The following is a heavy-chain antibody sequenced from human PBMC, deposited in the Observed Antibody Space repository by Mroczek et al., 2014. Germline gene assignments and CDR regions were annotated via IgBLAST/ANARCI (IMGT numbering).Heavy chain of an antibody. Sequence: QVQLVESGAEVKKPGASVKVSCKASGYTFTGYYMHWVRQAPGQGLEWMGWINPNSGGTNYAQKFQGRVTMTRDTSISTAYMELSRLRSDDTAVYYCARIGENYYDSSGPKDYWGQGTLVTVSS. D-gene: IGHD3-22*01. CDR2: INPNSGGT. CDR3: ARIGENYYDSSGPKDY. J-gene: IGHJ4*02. CDR1: GYTFTGYY. V-gene: IGHV1-2*02.